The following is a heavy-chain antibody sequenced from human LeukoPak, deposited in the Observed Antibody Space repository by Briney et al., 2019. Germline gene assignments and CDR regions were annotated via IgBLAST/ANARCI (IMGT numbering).Heavy chain of an antibody. V-gene: IGHV3-15*01. CDR1: GFTFSNAW. Sequence: GGSLRLSCTASGFTFSNAWMSWVRQAPGKGLEWVGRIKSKPAGGSTDYAAPIKGRFTISRDDSKNTLYLQVNSLKVEDTAVYYCARDVGYFTFDYWGQGTLVTVSS. J-gene: IGHJ4*02. D-gene: IGHD2/OR15-2a*01. CDR3: ARDVGYFTFDY. CDR2: IKSKPAGGST.